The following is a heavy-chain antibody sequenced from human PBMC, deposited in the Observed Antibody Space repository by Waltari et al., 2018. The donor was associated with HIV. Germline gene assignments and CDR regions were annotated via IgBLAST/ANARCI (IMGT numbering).Heavy chain of an antibody. D-gene: IGHD4-17*01. CDR3: ARENSHDYGDYRSAFDI. J-gene: IGHJ3*02. V-gene: IGHV1-69*12. Sequence: QVQLVQSGSEVKKPGSSVKVSCKASGGTFSSYAITWVRQAPGQVPEWMGDISPIVGKTNLAQSFQGRVTLTADQSTSTAYMELSSLRSEDTAMYYCARENSHDYGDYRSAFDIWGQGTMVTVSS. CDR2: ISPIVGKT. CDR1: GGTFSSYA.